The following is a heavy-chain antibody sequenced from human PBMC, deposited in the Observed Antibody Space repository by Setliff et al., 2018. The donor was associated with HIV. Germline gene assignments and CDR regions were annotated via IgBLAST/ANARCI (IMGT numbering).Heavy chain of an antibody. Sequence: GASLKISCKGSGYSFTSYWIGWVRQMPGKGLEWMGIIYPGDSDTRYSPSFQGQVTISADKSTSTAYLQWTSLKASDSAMYYCASGSGIDWFDPWGQGTLVTVSS. D-gene: IGHD3-10*01. J-gene: IGHJ5*02. CDR1: GYSFTSYW. CDR3: ASGSGIDWFDP. V-gene: IGHV5-51*01. CDR2: IYPGDSDT.